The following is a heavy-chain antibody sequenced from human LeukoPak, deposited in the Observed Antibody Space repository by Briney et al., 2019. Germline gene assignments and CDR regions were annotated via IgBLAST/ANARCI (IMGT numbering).Heavy chain of an antibody. CDR2: IKQDGSEK. D-gene: IGHD2-21*01. J-gene: IGHJ4*02. V-gene: IGHV3-7*01. CDR1: GFTFSSYW. Sequence: GGSLRLSCAASGFTFSSYWMSWVRQAPGKGLEWVANIKQDGSEKYYVDSVKGRFTISRDNAKNSLYPQMNSLRAEDTAVYHCARIGEGGDPYFDYWGQGTLVTVSS. CDR3: ARIGEGGDPYFDY.